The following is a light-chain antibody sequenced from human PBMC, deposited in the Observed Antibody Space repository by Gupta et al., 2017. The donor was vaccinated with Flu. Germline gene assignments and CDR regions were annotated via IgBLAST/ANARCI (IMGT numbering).Light chain of an antibody. J-gene: IGKJ3*01. CDR2: GAS. Sequence: DIQMSQVPTALRASVGDRVTIICRASQTIRSYLNWYQQKSGKAPKLLVYGASTLESGVPSRFTGSRSRTDFILTISSLEPDDVATYYCQETFSIPFAFGPGTRVDLK. CDR3: QETFSIPFA. CDR1: QTIRSY. V-gene: IGKV1-39*01.